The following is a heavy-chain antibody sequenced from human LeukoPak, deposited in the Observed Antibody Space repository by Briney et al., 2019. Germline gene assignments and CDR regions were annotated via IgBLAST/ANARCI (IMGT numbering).Heavy chain of an antibody. Sequence: GGSLRLSCAASGFTFSSYWMHWVRQAPGKGLVWVSRINTDGSSTSYADSVKGRFAISRDNAKNTLYLQMNSLRAEDTAVYYCARGGVLLAGKKFDYWGQGILVTVSS. CDR1: GFTFSSYW. CDR2: INTDGSST. D-gene: IGHD6-13*01. V-gene: IGHV3-74*01. CDR3: ARGGVLLAGKKFDY. J-gene: IGHJ4*02.